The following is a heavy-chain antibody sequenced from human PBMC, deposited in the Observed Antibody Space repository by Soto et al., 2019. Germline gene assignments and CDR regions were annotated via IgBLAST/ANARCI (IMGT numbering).Heavy chain of an antibody. CDR2: IYYSGST. J-gene: IGHJ1*01. Sequence: SQTLSLTCTVSGGSISSSSYYWGWIRQPPGKGLEWIGSIYYSGSTYYNPSLKSRVTISVDTSKNQFSLKLSSVTAADTAVYYCARQNHPPSIAARPVYFQHWGQGTLVTVSS. V-gene: IGHV4-39*01. CDR3: ARQNHPPSIAARPVYFQH. D-gene: IGHD6-6*01. CDR1: GGSISSSSYY.